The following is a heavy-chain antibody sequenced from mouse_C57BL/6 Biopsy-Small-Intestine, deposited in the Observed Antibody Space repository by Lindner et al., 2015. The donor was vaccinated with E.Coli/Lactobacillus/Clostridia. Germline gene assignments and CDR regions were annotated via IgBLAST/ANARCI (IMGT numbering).Heavy chain of an antibody. Sequence: SVKVSCKASGYTFSSYGIGWVRQAPGQGLEWMGWITVHDDDSNYAQKFQDRVTLTTDTSTSTAYMELRSLRSDDTAVYFCARAHSYYDFWNDYYVFDYWGQGTLVTVSS. V-gene: IGHV1-74*01. CDR1: GYTFSSYG. J-gene: IGHJ4*01. CDR3: ARAHSYYDFWNDYYVFDY. CDR2: ITVHDDDS. D-gene: IGHD1-1*01.